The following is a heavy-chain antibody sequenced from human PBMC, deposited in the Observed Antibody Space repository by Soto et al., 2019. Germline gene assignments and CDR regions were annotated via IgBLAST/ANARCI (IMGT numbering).Heavy chain of an antibody. Sequence: ASLKVSCKASGYTFTGYYMHWVRQAPGQGLEWMGWINPNSGGTNYAQKFQGRVTMTRDTSISTAYMELSRLRSDDTAVYYCARVGVYYYYYGMDVRGQGTTVTVSS. CDR2: INPNSGGT. V-gene: IGHV1-2*02. CDR3: ARVGVYYYYYGMDV. J-gene: IGHJ6*02. CDR1: GYTFTGYY.